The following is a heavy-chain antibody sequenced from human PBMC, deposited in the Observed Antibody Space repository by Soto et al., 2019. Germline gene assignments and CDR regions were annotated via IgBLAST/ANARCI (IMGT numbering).Heavy chain of an antibody. CDR1: GGSFSGYY. D-gene: IGHD3-3*01. CDR2: INHRGST. CDR3: ASLGAIYDFWSAKDAFDI. J-gene: IGHJ3*02. Sequence: SETLSLTCAVYGGSFSGYYWSWIRQPPGKGLEWIGEINHRGSTNYNPSLKSRVTISVDTSKNQFSLKLSSVTAADTAVYYCASLGAIYDFWSAKDAFDIWGQGTMVTVSS. V-gene: IGHV4-34*01.